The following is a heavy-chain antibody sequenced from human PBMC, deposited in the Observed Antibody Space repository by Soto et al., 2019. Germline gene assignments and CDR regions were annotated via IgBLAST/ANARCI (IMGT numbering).Heavy chain of an antibody. CDR1: GFTFDDCA. Sequence: GGSLRLSLAASGFTFDDCAMHWVRQAPGKGLEWVSCISWNSGSLGYADSVKDRFTISRDNPKNPLYLQMNSLRAEDTALHYCAKDSGSEPSIGVAGTNXWGQATLVPASX. J-gene: IGHJ4*02. V-gene: IGHV3-9*01. CDR3: AKDSGSEPSIGVAGTNX. CDR2: ISWNSGSL. D-gene: IGHD6-13*01.